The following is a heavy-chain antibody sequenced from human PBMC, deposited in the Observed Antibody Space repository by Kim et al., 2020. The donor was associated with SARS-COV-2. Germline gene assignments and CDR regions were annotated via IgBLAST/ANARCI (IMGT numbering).Heavy chain of an antibody. CDR1: GFTFSSYD. Sequence: GGSLRLSCAASGFTFSSYDMHWVRQATGKGLEWVSAIGTAGDTYYPGSVKGRFTISRENAKNSLYLQMNSLRAGDTAVYYCARGIPGELLWGGTVFDPWGQGTLVTVSS. V-gene: IGHV3-13*01. D-gene: IGHD3-10*01. J-gene: IGHJ5*02. CDR3: ARGIPGELLWGGTVFDP. CDR2: IGTAGDT.